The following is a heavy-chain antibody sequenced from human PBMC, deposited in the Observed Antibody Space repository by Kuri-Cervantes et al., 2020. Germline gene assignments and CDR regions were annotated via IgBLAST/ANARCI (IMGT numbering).Heavy chain of an antibody. D-gene: IGHD5-12*01. J-gene: IGHJ4*02. CDR2: ISYDGSNK. Sequence: GESLKISCAASGFTFSSYAMHWVRQAPGKGLEWVAVISYDGSNKYYADSVKGRFTISRDNSVNTLYLQMNSLRAEDTAVYYCARAAYSGYDLGAGYWGQGTLVTSPQ. CDR1: GFTFSSYA. CDR3: ARAAYSGYDLGAGY. V-gene: IGHV3-30-3*01.